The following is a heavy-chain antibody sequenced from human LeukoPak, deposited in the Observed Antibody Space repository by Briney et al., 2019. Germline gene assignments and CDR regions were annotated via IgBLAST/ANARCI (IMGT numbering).Heavy chain of an antibody. CDR2: TNPISGYT. J-gene: IGHJ3*02. CDR1: GYISTDYD. D-gene: IGHD6-13*01. CDR3: ARGNRLNSSSWSSLPFDI. Sequence: GASVKVSCKASGYISTDYDINWVRQATGQGLEWMGWTNPISGYTGSAQKFQGRVTMTRDTSISTAYLELSSLRSDDTAVYYCARGNRLNSSSWSSLPFDILGQGTMVTVSS. V-gene: IGHV1-8*01.